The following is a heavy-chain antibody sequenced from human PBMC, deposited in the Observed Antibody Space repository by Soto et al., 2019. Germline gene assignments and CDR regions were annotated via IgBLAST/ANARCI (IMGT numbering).Heavy chain of an antibody. CDR3: VRDGTKTLRDWFDP. V-gene: IGHV4-4*07. CDR2: ICATGTT. CDR1: GASISGYY. J-gene: IGHJ5*02. D-gene: IGHD1-1*01. Sequence: SETLSLTCTVSGASISGYYWSWIRKSAGKGLEWIGRICATGTTDYNPSLKSRVMMSVDTSKKQFSLRLRSVTAADTAVYYCVRDGTKTLRDWFDPWGQGISVTVSS.